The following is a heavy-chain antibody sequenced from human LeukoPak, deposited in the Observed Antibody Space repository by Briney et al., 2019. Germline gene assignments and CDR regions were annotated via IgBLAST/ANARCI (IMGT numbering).Heavy chain of an antibody. CDR3: VKGRRGSSYVHYLDS. Sequence: GGSLRLSCEVSGLIFETYGMHWARQAPGKGLEWVGVISKNGSNTYYGDSVKGRFTISRDNTNNTLSLQMNGLTTEDTGVYFCVKGRRGSSYVHYLDSWGQGTLVTVSS. D-gene: IGHD5-18*01. CDR2: ISKNGSNT. J-gene: IGHJ4*02. V-gene: IGHV3-30*18. CDR1: GLIFETYG.